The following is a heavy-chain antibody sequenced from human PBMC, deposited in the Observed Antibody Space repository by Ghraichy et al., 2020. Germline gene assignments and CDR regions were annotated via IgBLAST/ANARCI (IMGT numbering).Heavy chain of an antibody. CDR3: ARSPRGGFDR. Sequence: SETLSLTCTVSGDPINNCYWYWIWLRPRPGLEWIGYIYYSGSTNSNHSLSRRVTISVDTSKNQFSLTLSSVTASDTAVYYCARSPRGGFDRWGQGTLVTVSS. D-gene: IGHD2-15*01. CDR2: IYYSGST. J-gene: IGHJ4*02. V-gene: IGHV4-59*01. CDR1: GDPINNCY.